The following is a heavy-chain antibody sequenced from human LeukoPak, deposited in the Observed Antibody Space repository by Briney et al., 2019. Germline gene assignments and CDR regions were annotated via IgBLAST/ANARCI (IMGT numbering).Heavy chain of an antibody. V-gene: IGHV3-74*01. D-gene: IGHD7-27*01. J-gene: IGHJ5*02. CDR2: INTDGSST. CDR3: ARTSLPNWGRVAGSWFDP. CDR1: GFTFSSYW. Sequence: GGSLRLSCAASGFTFSSYWMHWVRQAPGKGLVWVSRINTDGSSTSYADSVKGRFTISRDNAKNTLYLQMNSLRAEDTAVYYCARTSLPNWGRVAGSWFDPWGQGPLVTVPS.